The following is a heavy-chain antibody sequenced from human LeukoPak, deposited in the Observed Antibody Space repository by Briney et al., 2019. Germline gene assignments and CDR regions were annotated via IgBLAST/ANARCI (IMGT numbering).Heavy chain of an antibody. V-gene: IGHV3-23*01. Sequence: GSLRLSCAASGFTFSSYAMSWVRQAPGKGLEWVSGISASGGNTYYADSVKGRFTISRDISKNTLYLQMNSLRVEDTAVYYCVKDRVGTWEPIDYWGQGTLVTVSS. J-gene: IGHJ4*02. CDR2: ISASGGNT. CDR3: VKDRVGTWEPIDY. D-gene: IGHD1-26*01. CDR1: GFTFSSYA.